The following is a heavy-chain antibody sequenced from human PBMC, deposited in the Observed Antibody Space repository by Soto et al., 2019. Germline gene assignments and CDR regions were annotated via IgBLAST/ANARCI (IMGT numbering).Heavy chain of an antibody. CDR3: ARGYCSGDTCYHIDY. D-gene: IGHD2-15*01. Sequence: GGSLRLSCAASGFTFSSYVMRWVRQAPGKGLEWVSSISGSGGSTYYTDSVKGRFTISRDNSKNTLYLQMNSLRAEDTALYFCARGYCSGDTCYHIDYWGQGTLVTVSS. CDR1: GFTFSSYV. J-gene: IGHJ4*02. CDR2: ISGSGGST. V-gene: IGHV3-23*01.